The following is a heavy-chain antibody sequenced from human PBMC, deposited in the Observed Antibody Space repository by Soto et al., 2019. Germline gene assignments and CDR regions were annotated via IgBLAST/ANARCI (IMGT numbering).Heavy chain of an antibody. J-gene: IGHJ4*02. CDR1: RFTFSAYE. CDR3: VRYCGTTLCNGVATRTFDY. Sequence: LRLSCAASRFTFSAYEMHWFRQAPGKGLEWVSYISTSGSTVYYADSVKGRFTVSRDNTRNSLYLQMDSLRDEDTALYYCVRYCGTTLCNGVATRTFDYWGQGTLVTVSS. D-gene: IGHD5-12*01. CDR2: ISTSGSTV. V-gene: IGHV3-48*03.